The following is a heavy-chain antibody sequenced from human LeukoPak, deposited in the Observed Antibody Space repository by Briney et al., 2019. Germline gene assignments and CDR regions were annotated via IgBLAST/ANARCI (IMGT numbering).Heavy chain of an antibody. J-gene: IGHJ3*02. CDR1: GFTFHDYA. CDR3: AKDIFTGGDLDAFDI. D-gene: IGHD2-21*02. Sequence: PGGSLRLSXAASGFTFHDYAMHWVRQAPGKGLEWVSLISGDGGSTYYADSVKGRFTISRDNSKNSLYLQMNSLRTEDTALYYCAKDIFTGGDLDAFDIWGQGTMVTVSS. CDR2: ISGDGGST. V-gene: IGHV3-43*02.